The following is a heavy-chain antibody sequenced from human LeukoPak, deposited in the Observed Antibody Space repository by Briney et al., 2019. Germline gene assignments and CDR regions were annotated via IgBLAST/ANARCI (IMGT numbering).Heavy chain of an antibody. D-gene: IGHD6-13*01. CDR2: IRYDGSNK. CDR1: GFTFSSSA. V-gene: IGHV3-30*02. Sequence: PGGSLRLSCAASGFTFSSSAMSWVRQAPGKGLEWVAFIRYDGSNKYYADSVKGRFTISRDNSKNTLYLQMNSLRAEDTAVYYCAKGGIAAAGTDYWGQGTLVTVSS. J-gene: IGHJ4*02. CDR3: AKGGIAAAGTDY.